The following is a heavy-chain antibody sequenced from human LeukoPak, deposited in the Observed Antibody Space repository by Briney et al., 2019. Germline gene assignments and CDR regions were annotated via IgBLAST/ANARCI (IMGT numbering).Heavy chain of an antibody. Sequence: SQTLSLTCAISGDTVSSNGAAWNWIRQSPSRGLEWLGSTYYRYKWYNDYALSVKSRITINPDTSKNQFSLQLNSVTPEDTAVYYCARDLLYSLDFWGQGTLVTVSS. CDR3: ARDLLYSLDF. CDR2: TYYRYKWYN. CDR1: GDTVSSNGAA. J-gene: IGHJ4*02. V-gene: IGHV6-1*01. D-gene: IGHD5-12*01.